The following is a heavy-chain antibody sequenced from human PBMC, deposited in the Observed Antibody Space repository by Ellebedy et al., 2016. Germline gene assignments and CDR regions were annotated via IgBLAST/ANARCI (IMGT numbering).Heavy chain of an antibody. CDR3: ARGPPSGHDYGDYSGDYYGMDV. J-gene: IGHJ6*02. CDR2: INPNSGGT. Sequence: ASVKVSCKASGYTFTGYYMHWVRQAPGQGLEWMGWINPNSGGTNYAQKFQGWVTMTRDTSISTAYMELSRLRSDDTAVYYCARGPPSGHDYGDYSGDYYGMDVWGQGTTVTVSS. D-gene: IGHD4-17*01. V-gene: IGHV1-2*04. CDR1: GYTFTGYY.